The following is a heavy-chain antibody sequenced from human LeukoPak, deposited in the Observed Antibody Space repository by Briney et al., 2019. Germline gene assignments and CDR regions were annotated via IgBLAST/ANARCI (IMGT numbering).Heavy chain of an antibody. CDR2: IPASGPKT. D-gene: IGHD3-16*01. CDR3: VKEASKTFGIYTADY. CDR1: GFTFSSSA. V-gene: IGHV3-23*01. J-gene: IGHJ4*02. Sequence: GGSLRLSCAASGFTFSSSAMGWVRRAPQKGLEWVSAIPASGPKTYYTGSVRGRFTISRDNSKNTVYLQMQSLRAEDTAVYYCVKEASKTFGIYTADYWGRGTLVTVSS.